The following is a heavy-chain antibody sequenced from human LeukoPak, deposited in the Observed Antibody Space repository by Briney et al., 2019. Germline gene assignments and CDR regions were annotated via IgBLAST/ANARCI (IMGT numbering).Heavy chain of an antibody. D-gene: IGHD6-13*01. Sequence: ASVKVSCKASGYTLTGYYMHWVRQAPGQGLEWMGWISPNSGGTNYAQKFQGRVTMTRDTSISTAYMELSRLRSDDTAVYYCARDVLLTSSWYGGWFDPWGQGTLVTVSS. CDR1: GYTLTGYY. V-gene: IGHV1-2*02. CDR3: ARDVLLTSSWYGGWFDP. CDR2: ISPNSGGT. J-gene: IGHJ5*02.